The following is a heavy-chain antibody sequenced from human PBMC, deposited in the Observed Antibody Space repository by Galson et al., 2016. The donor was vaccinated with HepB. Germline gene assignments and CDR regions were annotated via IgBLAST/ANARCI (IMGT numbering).Heavy chain of an antibody. Sequence: SVKVSCKASGYTFTSNAILWVRQAPGQGLEWMGWISTYYGNTKYAQKFQGRVTVTTDTSTSTAYLELRSLISDDPAVYFCARRRGAGGGFDYGGQGTLVTVSS. CDR2: ISTYYGNT. V-gene: IGHV1-18*01. CDR1: GYTFTSNA. D-gene: IGHD2-15*01. CDR3: ARRRGAGGGFDY. J-gene: IGHJ4*02.